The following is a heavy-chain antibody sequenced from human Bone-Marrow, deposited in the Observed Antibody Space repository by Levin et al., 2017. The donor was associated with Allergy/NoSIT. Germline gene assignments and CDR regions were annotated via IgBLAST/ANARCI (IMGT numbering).Heavy chain of an antibody. CDR3: ARGDRGITIFGVVIIGYYGMDV. J-gene: IGHJ6*02. D-gene: IGHD3-3*01. Sequence: GESLKISCAASGFTFSSYSMNWVRQAPGKGLEWVSSISSSSSYIYYADSVKGRFTISRDNAKNSLYLQMNSLRAEDTAVYYCARGDRGITIFGVVIIGYYGMDVWGQGTTVTVSS. CDR1: GFTFSSYS. V-gene: IGHV3-21*01. CDR2: ISSSSSYI.